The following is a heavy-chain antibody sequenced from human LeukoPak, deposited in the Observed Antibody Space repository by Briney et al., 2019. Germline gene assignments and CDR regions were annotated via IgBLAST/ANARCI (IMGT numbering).Heavy chain of an antibody. V-gene: IGHV4-59*01. Sequence: PSETLSLTCTVSGGSISNYYWSWIRQPPGKGLEWIAYIHYSVSTHYNPSLKSRVTISLDTSKNQFSLKLSSVTAADTAVYYYARSPGWAAAGNEYYFDYWGQGTLVTVSS. D-gene: IGHD6-13*01. CDR3: ARSPGWAAAGNEYYFDY. CDR2: IHYSVST. J-gene: IGHJ4*02. CDR1: GGSISNYY.